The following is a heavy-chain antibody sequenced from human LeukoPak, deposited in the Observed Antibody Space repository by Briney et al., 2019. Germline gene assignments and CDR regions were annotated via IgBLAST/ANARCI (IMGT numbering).Heavy chain of an antibody. D-gene: IGHD3-22*01. CDR3: ARSAGYYDSSGYYLNFDY. Sequence: SETLSLTCTVSGGSNSSYYWSWIRQPAGKGLEWIGRIYTSGSTNYNPPLKSRVTMSVDTSKNQFSLKLSSVTAADTAVYYCARSAGYYDSSGYYLNFDYWGQGTLVTVSS. CDR1: GGSNSSYY. J-gene: IGHJ4*02. CDR2: IYTSGST. V-gene: IGHV4-4*07.